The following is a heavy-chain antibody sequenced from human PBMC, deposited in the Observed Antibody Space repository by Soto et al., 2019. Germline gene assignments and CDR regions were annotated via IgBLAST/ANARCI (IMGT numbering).Heavy chain of an antibody. Sequence: PSETLSLTCTVSGGSISSYYWSWIRQPPGKGLEWIGYIYYSGSTNYNPSLKSRVTISVDTSKNQFSLKLSSVTAADTAVYYCARDLNYDILTGYYAYGMDVWGQGTTVTVS. CDR3: ARDLNYDILTGYYAYGMDV. CDR2: IYYSGST. V-gene: IGHV4-59*01. CDR1: GGSISSYY. D-gene: IGHD3-9*01. J-gene: IGHJ6*02.